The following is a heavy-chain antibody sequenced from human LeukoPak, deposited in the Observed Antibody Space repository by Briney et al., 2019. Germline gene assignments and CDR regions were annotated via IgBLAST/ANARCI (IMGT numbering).Heavy chain of an antibody. CDR2: ISYDGSNK. Sequence: GGSLRLFCAASGFTFSSYGMHWVRQAPGKGLVGVAVISYDGSNKYYADSVKGRFTISRDNSKNTLYLQMNSLRAEDTAVYYCAKVAGATAGWFDPWGQGTLVTVSS. CDR3: AKVAGATAGWFDP. J-gene: IGHJ5*02. V-gene: IGHV3-30*18. CDR1: GFTFSSYG. D-gene: IGHD1-26*01.